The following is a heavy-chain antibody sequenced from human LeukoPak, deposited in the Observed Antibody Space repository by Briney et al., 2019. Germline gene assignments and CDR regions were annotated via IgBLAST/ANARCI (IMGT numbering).Heavy chain of an antibody. V-gene: IGHV3-23*01. Sequence: PRGSLRLSCAASGFDLTTYAMTWVRQAPAKGLEWVSSIRIGGGGTYYADSVKGRFTISRDNSENTLHLQMNNLRVEDTARYFCARCMVLSQGWCNWFDPWGQGTLVTASS. D-gene: IGHD6-13*01. CDR2: IRIGGGGT. CDR1: GFDLTTYA. J-gene: IGHJ5*02. CDR3: ARCMVLSQGWCNWFDP.